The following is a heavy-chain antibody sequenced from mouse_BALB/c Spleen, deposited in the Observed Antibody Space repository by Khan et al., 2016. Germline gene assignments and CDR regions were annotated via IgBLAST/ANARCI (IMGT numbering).Heavy chain of an antibody. V-gene: IGHV3-2*02. CDR1: GYSITSDYT. Sequence: EVQLQESGPGLVKPSQSLSLTCTVTGYSITSDYTWNWIRQFPGNKLEWMGYISYSGSTSYNPSLKSRISITRDTSKNQFFLQLNSVTTEDTATYYCAREDILTVVATPTSFAYWGQGTLVTVSA. D-gene: IGHD1-1*01. J-gene: IGHJ3*01. CDR2: ISYSGST. CDR3: AREDILTVVATPTSFAY.